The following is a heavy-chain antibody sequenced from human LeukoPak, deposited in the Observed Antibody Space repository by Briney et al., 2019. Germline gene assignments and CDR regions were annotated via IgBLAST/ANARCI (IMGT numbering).Heavy chain of an antibody. CDR3: ARQTTTGIAAAGRFGFRI. CDR1: GGSISSSSYY. CDR2: IYYSGST. Sequence: PSETLSLTCTVSGGSISSSSYYWGWIRQPPGKGLEWIGSIYYSGSTYYNPSLKSRVTISVDTSKNQFSLKLSSVTAADTAVYYCARQTTTGIAAAGRFGFRIWGQGTLVTVSS. J-gene: IGHJ4*02. V-gene: IGHV4-39*01. D-gene: IGHD6-13*01.